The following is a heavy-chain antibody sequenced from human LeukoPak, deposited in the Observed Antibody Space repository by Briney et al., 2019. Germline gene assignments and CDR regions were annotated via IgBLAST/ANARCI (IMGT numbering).Heavy chain of an antibody. CDR1: GGSISSNNFY. CDR3: ARLGSSGWFEEGNF. Sequence: PSETLSLTCTVSGGSISSNNFYWGWIRQPPGKGLEWIGSIYYRGSTYYTPSLKSRVTLSVDTSHNQFSLRLTSVTAADTAVYYYARLGSSGWFEEGNFWGQGTLVTVSS. V-gene: IGHV4-39*01. CDR2: IYYRGST. D-gene: IGHD6-19*01. J-gene: IGHJ4*02.